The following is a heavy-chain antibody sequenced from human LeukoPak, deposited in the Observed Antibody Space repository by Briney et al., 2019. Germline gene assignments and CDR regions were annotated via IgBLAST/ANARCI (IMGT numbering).Heavy chain of an antibody. Sequence: GGSLRLSCAASGFTFSSYAMRWVRHAPGKWREWVAVISYDGSNKYYTDSVKGRFTISRDNPKNTLYLQMKSLRAEDTAVYYCARDRWLQLSDYYYGMDVWGQGTTVTVSS. CDR3: ARDRWLQLSDYYYGMDV. J-gene: IGHJ6*02. CDR1: GFTFSSYA. CDR2: ISYDGSNK. D-gene: IGHD5-24*01. V-gene: IGHV3-30*04.